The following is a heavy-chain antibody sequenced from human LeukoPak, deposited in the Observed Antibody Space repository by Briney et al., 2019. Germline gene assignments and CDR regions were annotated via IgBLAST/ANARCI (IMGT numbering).Heavy chain of an antibody. D-gene: IGHD2-2*01. CDR1: GGSISSGGYY. J-gene: IGHJ6*02. Sequence: SQTLSLTCTVSGGSISSGGYYWSWIRQHPGKDLEWIGYIYYSGSTYYNPSLKSRVTISVDTSKNQFSLKLSSVTAADTAVYYCARMLWTGRDGMDVWGQGTTVTVSS. V-gene: IGHV4-31*03. CDR3: ARMLWTGRDGMDV. CDR2: IYYSGST.